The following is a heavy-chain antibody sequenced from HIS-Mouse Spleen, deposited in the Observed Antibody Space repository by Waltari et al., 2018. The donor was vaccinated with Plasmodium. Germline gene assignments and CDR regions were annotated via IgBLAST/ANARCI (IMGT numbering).Heavy chain of an antibody. CDR1: GFTFSSYW. Sequence: EVQLVESGEGLVQPGGSLRLSCAACGFTFSSYWMSWVRQAPGKGLEWVANIKQDGSEKYYVDSVKGRFTISRDNAKNSLYLQMNSLRAEDTAVYYCASSWYWYFDLWGRGTLVTVSS. J-gene: IGHJ2*01. V-gene: IGHV3-7*01. D-gene: IGHD6-13*01. CDR3: ASSWYWYFDL. CDR2: IKQDGSEK.